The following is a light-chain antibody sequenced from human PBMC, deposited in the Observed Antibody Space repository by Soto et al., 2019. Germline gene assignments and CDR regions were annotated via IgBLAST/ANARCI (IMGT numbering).Light chain of an antibody. V-gene: IGKV3-15*01. Sequence: TQWPSTLSVSPGERVTLSCRASQSFXSNFAWSQQKPGQAPRLLIXSASTRATVLPDRFSGSGSGTDFTLTISSLQSEDFAGYYCEQYNIWPPISSGQGNDWRL. CDR1: QSFXSN. J-gene: IGKJ5*01. CDR2: SAS. CDR3: EQYNIWPPIS.